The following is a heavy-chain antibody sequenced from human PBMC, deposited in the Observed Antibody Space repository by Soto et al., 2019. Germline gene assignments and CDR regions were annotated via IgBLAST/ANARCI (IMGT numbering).Heavy chain of an antibody. Sequence: GGSLRLSCAASGFTFDDYAMHWVRQAPGKGLEWVSGISWNSGSIGYADSVKGRFTISRDNAKNSLYLQMNSLRAEDTALYYCAKDITLELNLVDYWGQGTLVTVSS. CDR1: GFTFDDYA. CDR2: ISWNSGSI. CDR3: AKDITLELNLVDY. V-gene: IGHV3-9*01. J-gene: IGHJ4*02. D-gene: IGHD1-7*01.